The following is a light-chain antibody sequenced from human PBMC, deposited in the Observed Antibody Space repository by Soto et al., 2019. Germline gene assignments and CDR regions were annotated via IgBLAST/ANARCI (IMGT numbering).Light chain of an antibody. CDR1: SSDVGGYNY. V-gene: IGLV2-14*01. CDR2: EVS. J-gene: IGLJ3*02. Sequence: QSVLTQPASVSGSPGQSITISCTGTSSDVGGYNYVSWYQQHPDKAPKLMIYEVSNRPSGVSNRFSGSKSGNTASLTISGLQAEDEADYYCSSYTSSSWVFGGGTKVTVL. CDR3: SSYTSSSWV.